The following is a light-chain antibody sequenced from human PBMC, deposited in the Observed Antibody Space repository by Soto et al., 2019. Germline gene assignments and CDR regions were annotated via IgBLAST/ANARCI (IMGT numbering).Light chain of an antibody. J-gene: IGKJ4*01. V-gene: IGKV3-15*01. CDR1: QGVNSN. CDR2: AAS. CDR3: EQDHNWPPVS. Sequence: EIVMTQSPATLSVSPGERATLSCRASQGVNSNLAWYQQKPGQAPRLLIYAASTRATGIPARFSGSGSWTQFTLSISSLKSEDFAVYYYEQDHNWPPVSFGGGTKLEIK.